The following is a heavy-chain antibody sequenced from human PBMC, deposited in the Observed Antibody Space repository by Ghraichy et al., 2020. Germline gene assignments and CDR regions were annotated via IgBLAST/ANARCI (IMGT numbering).Heavy chain of an antibody. D-gene: IGHD6-19*01. CDR3: ASGYIRSGWYPPCDY. CDR1: GGSISSYY. Sequence: SETLSLTCTVSGGSISSYYWSWIRQPPGKGLEWIGYIYYSGSTNYNPSLKSRVTISVDTSKNQFSLKLSSVTAADTAVYYWASGYIRSGWYPPCDYWGQGTLVTVSS. J-gene: IGHJ4*02. CDR2: IYYSGST. V-gene: IGHV4-59*01.